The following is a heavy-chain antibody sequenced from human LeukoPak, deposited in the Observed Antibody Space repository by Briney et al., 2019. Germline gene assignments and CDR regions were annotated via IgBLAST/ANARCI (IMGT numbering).Heavy chain of an antibody. Sequence: GASVKVSCKASGYTFTAYHIHWVRQAPGQGLEWMGWINPNSGGTNYAQNFQGRVTMTSDTSTYTTHMELSRLRSDDTAVYYCARSDVVVVTATTHFDYWGQGTLVTVSS. CDR3: ARSDVVVVTATTHFDY. CDR2: INPNSGGT. J-gene: IGHJ4*02. V-gene: IGHV1-2*02. CDR1: GYTFTAYH. D-gene: IGHD2-15*01.